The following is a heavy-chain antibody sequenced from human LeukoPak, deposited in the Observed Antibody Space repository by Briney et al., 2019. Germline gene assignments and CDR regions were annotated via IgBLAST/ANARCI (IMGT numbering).Heavy chain of an antibody. CDR2: IYYSGST. J-gene: IGHJ3*02. Sequence: SETLSLTCAVSGGSISSGTYYWGWIRQPPGKGLEWIGSIYYSGSTNYNPSLKSRVTISVDTSKNQFSLKLSSVTAADTAVYYCARGAAANGGAFDIWGQGTMVTVSS. D-gene: IGHD6-13*01. CDR3: ARGAAANGGAFDI. CDR1: GGSISSGTYY. V-gene: IGHV4-39*07.